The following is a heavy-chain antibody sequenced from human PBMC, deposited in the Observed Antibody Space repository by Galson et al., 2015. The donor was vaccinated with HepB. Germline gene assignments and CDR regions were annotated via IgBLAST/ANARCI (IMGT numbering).Heavy chain of an antibody. V-gene: IGHV1-46*01. J-gene: IGHJ3*02. Sequence: SVKVSCKASGYTFTSYYMHWVRQAPGQGLEWMGIINPSGGSTSYAQKFQGRVTMTRDTSTSTVYMELSNLRSEDTAVYYCAREGTVRAFDIWGQGTMVTVSS. CDR1: GYTFTSYY. D-gene: IGHD1-1*01. CDR3: AREGTVRAFDI. CDR2: INPSGGST.